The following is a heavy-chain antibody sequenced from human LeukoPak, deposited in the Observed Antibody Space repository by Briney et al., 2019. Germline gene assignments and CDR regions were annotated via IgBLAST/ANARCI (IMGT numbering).Heavy chain of an antibody. CDR2: IKQDGSEK. CDR3: ARAQFGDVYYYGSGSYYNVRRSPYYFDY. J-gene: IGHJ4*02. D-gene: IGHD3-10*01. CDR1: GFTFSSYW. Sequence: PGGSLRLSCAASGFTFSSYWMSWVRQAPGKGLEWVANIKQDGSEKYYVDSVKGRFTISRDNAKNSLYLQMNSLRAEDTAVYYCARAQFGDVYYYGSGSYYNVRRSPYYFDYWGQGTLVTVSS. V-gene: IGHV3-7*01.